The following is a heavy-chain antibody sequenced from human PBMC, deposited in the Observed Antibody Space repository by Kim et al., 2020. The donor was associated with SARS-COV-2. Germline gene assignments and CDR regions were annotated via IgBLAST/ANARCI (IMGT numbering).Heavy chain of an antibody. V-gene: IGHV4-34*01. CDR2: INHSGST. CDR1: GGSFSGYY. J-gene: IGHJ6*02. D-gene: IGHD4-17*01. CDR3: ARGQYGDYFYYYGMDV. Sequence: SETLSLTCAVYGGSFSGYYWSWIRQPPGKGLEWIGEINHSGSTNYNPSLKSRVTISVDTSKNQFSLKLSSVTAADTAVYYCARGQYGDYFYYYGMDVWGQGTTVTVSS.